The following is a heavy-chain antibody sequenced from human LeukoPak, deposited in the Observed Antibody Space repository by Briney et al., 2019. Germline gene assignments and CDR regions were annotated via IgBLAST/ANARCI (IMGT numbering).Heavy chain of an antibody. CDR1: GFTFSSYT. D-gene: IGHD4-17*01. J-gene: IGHJ4*02. V-gene: IGHV3-21*01. CDR3: ARESAGYGDYT. Sequence: GGSLRLSCAASGFTFSSYTMNWVRQAPGQGLEWVSSITTGSHNIYYADSVKGRFTISRDNAKKSLFLQMNSLRAEDTAVYYCARESAGYGDYTWGQGTLVTVSS. CDR2: ITTGSHNI.